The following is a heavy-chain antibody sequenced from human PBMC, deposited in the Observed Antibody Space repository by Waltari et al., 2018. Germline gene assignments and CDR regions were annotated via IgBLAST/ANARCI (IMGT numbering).Heavy chain of an antibody. Sequence: LVQSGAEVKKPGASVKVSCKAAGYTFTGYAILGVRQAPGQGREWMGRINPKNGDTHYAQNFQGRVALTTDTSTNTAFMELQRLRSDDTAVYYCLRDSSGSHFDYWGQGTLVTVSS. CDR2: INPKNGDT. D-gene: IGHD3-22*01. CDR1: GYTFTGYA. V-gene: IGHV1-2*06. CDR3: LRDSSGSHFDY. J-gene: IGHJ4*02.